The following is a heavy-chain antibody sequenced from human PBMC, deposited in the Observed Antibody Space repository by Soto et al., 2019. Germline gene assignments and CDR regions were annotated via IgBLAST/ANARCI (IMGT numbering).Heavy chain of an antibody. CDR3: AKQRAGYGSGSDTFYFDS. V-gene: IGHV3-23*01. CDR2: LSGSGGTT. D-gene: IGHD3-10*01. Sequence: XGSLRLSCSTSGFTFSTYAMNWVRQAPGKGLEWVSALSGSGGTTYYADSVRGRFTISRDNSKNTLFLQMSSLRAEDTALYYCAKQRAGYGSGSDTFYFDSWGQGSLVTVSS. J-gene: IGHJ4*02. CDR1: GFTFSTYA.